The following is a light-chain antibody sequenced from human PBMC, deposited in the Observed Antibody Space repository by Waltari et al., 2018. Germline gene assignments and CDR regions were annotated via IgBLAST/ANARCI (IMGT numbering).Light chain of an antibody. CDR2: QDT. CDR3: QAWDSISV. J-gene: IGLJ2*01. CDR1: NLGDKF. Sequence: SYELTQPPSVSVSPGQTANITCSGDNLGDKFVSWYQQRPGHSPLLVIYQDTKRPSRMSHRFSGSNSGNTATLTISGTQAVDEADYYCQAWDSISVFGGGTKLTVL. V-gene: IGLV3-1*01.